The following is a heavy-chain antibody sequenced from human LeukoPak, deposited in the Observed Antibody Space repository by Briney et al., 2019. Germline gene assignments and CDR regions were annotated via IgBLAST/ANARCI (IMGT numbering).Heavy chain of an antibody. CDR3: ARGVSYYYDSSGSYYFDY. Sequence: SETLSLTCAVYGGSFSDYSWSWIRQPPGKGLEWIGEINHSGSTNYNPSLKSRVTISIDTSKNQFSLKLSSVTAADTAVYYCARGVSYYYDSSGSYYFDYWGQGTLVTVSS. D-gene: IGHD3-22*01. V-gene: IGHV4-34*01. CDR2: INHSGST. J-gene: IGHJ4*02. CDR1: GGSFSDYS.